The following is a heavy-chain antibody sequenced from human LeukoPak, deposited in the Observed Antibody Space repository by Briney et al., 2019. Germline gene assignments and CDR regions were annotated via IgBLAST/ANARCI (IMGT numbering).Heavy chain of an antibody. CDR1: GGSFSGYY. D-gene: IGHD3-22*01. Sequence: PSETLSLTCAVYGGSFSGYYWGWIRQPPGKGLEWIGSIYYSGSTYYNPSLKSRVTISVDTSKNQFSLKLSSVTAADTAVYYCARRPPHYYDSSGYYWGYFDYWGQGTLVTVSS. CDR2: IYYSGST. V-gene: IGHV4-39*01. CDR3: ARRPPHYYDSSGYYWGYFDY. J-gene: IGHJ4*02.